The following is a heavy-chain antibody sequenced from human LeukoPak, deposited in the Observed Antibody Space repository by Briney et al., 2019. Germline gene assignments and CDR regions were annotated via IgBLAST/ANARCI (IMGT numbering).Heavy chain of an antibody. CDR1: GYTFTGYY. CDR2: IDPNSGGT. V-gene: IGHV1-2*06. D-gene: IGHD2-15*01. CDR3: ARAESRLLLCQ. Sequence: ASVKVSCKASGYTFTGYYMHWVRQAPGQGLGWMGRIDPNSGGTNYAQKFQGRVTMTRDTSISTAYMELSRLRSDDTAVYYCARAESRLLLCQWGQGTLVTVSS. J-gene: IGHJ4*02.